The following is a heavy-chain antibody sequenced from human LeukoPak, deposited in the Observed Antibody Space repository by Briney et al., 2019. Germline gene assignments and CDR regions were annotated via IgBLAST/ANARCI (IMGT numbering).Heavy chain of an antibody. V-gene: IGHV3-23*01. CDR2: ISGSGGST. D-gene: IGHD3-10*01. Sequence: GGSLRLYCAASGYTFSSYAMSWVRQAPGKGLEWVSAISGSGGSTYYADSVKGRFTISRDNFKNSVYLQMNSLRAEDTAVYCCAKDVAYYYGSGTDYWGQGTRVTVSS. J-gene: IGHJ4*02. CDR3: AKDVAYYYGSGTDY. CDR1: GYTFSSYA.